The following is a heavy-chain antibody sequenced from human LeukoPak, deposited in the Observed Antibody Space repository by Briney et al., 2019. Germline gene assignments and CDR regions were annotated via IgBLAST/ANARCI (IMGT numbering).Heavy chain of an antibody. D-gene: IGHD6-19*01. CDR3: ARVHPPYKQWLGRGMSNWFDP. CDR1: GYTFTSYD. Sequence: GASVKVSCKASGYTFTSYDINWMRQATGQGLEWMGWMNPNSGNTGYAQKFQGRVTMTRNTSISTAYMELSSLSSEDTAVYYCARVHPPYKQWLGRGMSNWFDPWGQGTLVTVSS. CDR2: MNPNSGNT. V-gene: IGHV1-8*01. J-gene: IGHJ5*02.